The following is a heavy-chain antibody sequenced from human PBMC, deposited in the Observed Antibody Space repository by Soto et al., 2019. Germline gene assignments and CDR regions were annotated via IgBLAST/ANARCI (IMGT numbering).Heavy chain of an antibody. CDR2: IIPIFGTA. CDR3: ARVGDYDILTGRSYYYYYGMDV. J-gene: IGHJ6*02. CDR1: GGTFSSYA. V-gene: IGHV1-69*13. Sequence: SVKVSCKASGGTFSSYAISWVRQAPGQGLEWMGGIIPIFGTANYAQKFQGRVTITADESTSTAYMELSSLRSEDTAVYYCARVGDYDILTGRSYYYYYGMDVWGQGTTVTVSS. D-gene: IGHD3-9*01.